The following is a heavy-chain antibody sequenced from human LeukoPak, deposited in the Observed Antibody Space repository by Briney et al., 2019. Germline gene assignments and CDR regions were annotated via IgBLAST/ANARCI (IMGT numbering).Heavy chain of an antibody. J-gene: IGHJ4*02. D-gene: IGHD1-26*01. Sequence: PGGSLRLSCAASGFTFSSYGMHWVRQAPGKGLEWVAVISYDGSNKYYADSVKGRFTISRDNSKNTLYLQMNSLRAEDTAVYYCAREAPYYYFDYWGQGTLVTVSS. CDR3: AREAPYYYFDY. V-gene: IGHV3-30*03. CDR1: GFTFSSYG. CDR2: ISYDGSNK.